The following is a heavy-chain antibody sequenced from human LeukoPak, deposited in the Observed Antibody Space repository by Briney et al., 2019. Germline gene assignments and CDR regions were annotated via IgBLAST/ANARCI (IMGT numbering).Heavy chain of an antibody. D-gene: IGHD3-9*01. CDR2: IKSKTDGGTT. J-gene: IGHJ4*02. CDR3: TTDYYYDILTGYYTPLDYLDY. CDR1: GFTFSNAW. Sequence: GGSLRLSCAASGFTFSNAWMSWVRQAPGKGLEWVGPIKSKTDGGTTDYAAPVKGRFTISRDDSKNTLYLQMNSLKTEDTAVYYCTTDYYYDILTGYYTPLDYLDYWGQGTLVTVSS. V-gene: IGHV3-15*01.